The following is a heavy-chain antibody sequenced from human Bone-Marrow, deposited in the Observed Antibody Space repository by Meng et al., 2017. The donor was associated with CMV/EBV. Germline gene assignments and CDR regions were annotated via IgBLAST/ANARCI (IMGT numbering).Heavy chain of an antibody. CDR3: AKINTIGSYWSDPGYYFDY. D-gene: IGHD1-26*01. CDR2: IIPILGIA. CDR1: GGTFSSYT. J-gene: IGHJ4*02. V-gene: IGHV1-69*02. Sequence: SVKVSCKASGGTFSSYTISWVRQAPGQGLEWMGRIIPILGIANYAQKFQGRVTITADKSTSTAYMELSSLRSEDTAVYYCAKINTIGSYWSDPGYYFDYWGQGTRVTVSS.